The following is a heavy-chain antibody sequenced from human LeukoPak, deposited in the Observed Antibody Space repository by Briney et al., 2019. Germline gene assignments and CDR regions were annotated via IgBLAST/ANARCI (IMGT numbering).Heavy chain of an antibody. CDR2: IYYSGST. CDR1: GGSISSYY. CDR3: ASSGPEISSGWPY. Sequence: PSETLSLTCTVSGGSISSYYWSWIRQPPGKGLEWIGYIYYSGSTNYNPSLKSRVTISVDTSKNQFSLKLSSVTAADTAVYYCASSGPEISSGWPYWGQGTLVTVSS. D-gene: IGHD6-19*01. J-gene: IGHJ4*02. V-gene: IGHV4-59*12.